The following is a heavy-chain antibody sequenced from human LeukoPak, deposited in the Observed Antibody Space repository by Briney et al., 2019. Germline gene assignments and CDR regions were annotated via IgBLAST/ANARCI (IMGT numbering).Heavy chain of an antibody. J-gene: IGHJ6*02. D-gene: IGHD5-18*01. CDR3: ARGTMGRGYITPSGGMDV. CDR2: IVVGSGKT. V-gene: IGHV1-58*02. CDR1: GFTFSTSG. Sequence: ASVKVSCKASGFTFSTSGMQWVRQARGQRLEWIGWIVVGSGKTDYAQKFQGRVTITADKSTSTAYMELSSLRSEDTAVYYCARGTMGRGYITPSGGMDVWGQGTTVTVSS.